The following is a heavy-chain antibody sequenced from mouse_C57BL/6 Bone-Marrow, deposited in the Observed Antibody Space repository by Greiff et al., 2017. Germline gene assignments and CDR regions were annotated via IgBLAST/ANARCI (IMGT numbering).Heavy chain of an antibody. V-gene: IGHV1-81*01. CDR3: ARDDYYGSSYRFDY. D-gene: IGHD1-1*01. Sequence: VQGVESGAELARPGASVKLSCKASGYTFTSYGISWVKQRTGQGLEWIGEIYPRSGNTYYNEKFKGKATLTADKSSSTAYMELRSLTSEDSAVYFCARDDYYGSSYRFDYWGQGTTLKVSS. CDR1: GYTFTSYG. J-gene: IGHJ2*01. CDR2: IYPRSGNT.